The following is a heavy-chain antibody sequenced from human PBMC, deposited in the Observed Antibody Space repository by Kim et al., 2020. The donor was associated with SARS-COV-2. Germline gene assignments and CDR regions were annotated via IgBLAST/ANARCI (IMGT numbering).Heavy chain of an antibody. CDR3: AKDNFFRGKVASGHHDY. CDR2: ISWNSGSI. D-gene: IGHD3-3*01. J-gene: IGHJ4*02. Sequence: GGSLRLSCAASGFTFDDYAMHWVRQAPGKGLEWVSGISWNSGSIGYADSVKGRFTISRDNAKNSLYLQMNSLRAEDTALYYCAKDNFFRGKVASGHHDYWGQGTLVTVSS. CDR1: GFTFDDYA. V-gene: IGHV3-9*01.